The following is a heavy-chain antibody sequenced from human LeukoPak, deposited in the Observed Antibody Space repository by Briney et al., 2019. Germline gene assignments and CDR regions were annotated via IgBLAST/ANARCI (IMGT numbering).Heavy chain of an antibody. J-gene: IGHJ4*02. V-gene: IGHV3-23*01. CDR2: ISGSGGST. CDR3: AKDNHYYGSGSHPLLDY. CDR1: GFTFSSYA. D-gene: IGHD3-10*01. Sequence: GGSLRLSCAASGFTFSSYAMSWVRQAPGKGLEWVSAISGSGGSTYYADSVKGRFTISRDNSKNTLYLQMNSLRAEDTAVYYCAKDNHYYGSGSHPLLDYWGQGTLVTVSS.